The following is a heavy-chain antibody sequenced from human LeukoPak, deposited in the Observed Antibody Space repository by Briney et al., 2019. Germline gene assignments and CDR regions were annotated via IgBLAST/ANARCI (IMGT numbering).Heavy chain of an antibody. D-gene: IGHD7-27*01. J-gene: IGHJ4*02. Sequence: ASGKVSCKASGYTFTSEYIHWVRQPQGQGREWMGRIYLGDDNGGYAQKFQGRVTMTRDTSSSTVYMDLNSLTSDDTAMYYCVREPTGGSFDYWGQGPLVTVSS. CDR1: GYTFTSEY. CDR3: VREPTGGSFDY. V-gene: IGHV1-46*01. CDR2: IYLGDDNG.